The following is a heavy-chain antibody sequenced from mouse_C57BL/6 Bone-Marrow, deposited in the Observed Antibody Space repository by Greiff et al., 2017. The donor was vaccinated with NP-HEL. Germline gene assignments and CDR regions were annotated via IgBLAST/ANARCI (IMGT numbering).Heavy chain of an antibody. D-gene: IGHD1-1*01. CDR3: ARGIYYYGSSRLY. Sequence: VQLHQSGAELVRPGTSVKVSCKASGYAFTNYLIEWVKQRPGQGLEWIGVINPGSGGTNYNEKFKGKATLTADKSSSTAYMQLSSLTSEDSAVYFCARGIYYYGSSRLYWGQGTTLTVSS. CDR2: INPGSGGT. CDR1: GYAFTNYL. J-gene: IGHJ2*01. V-gene: IGHV1-54*01.